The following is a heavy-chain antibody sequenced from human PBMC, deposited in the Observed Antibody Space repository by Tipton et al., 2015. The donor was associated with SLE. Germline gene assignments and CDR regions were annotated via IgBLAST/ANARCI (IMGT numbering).Heavy chain of an antibody. V-gene: IGHV4-39*07. CDR1: GGSISSSSYY. Sequence: TLSLTCTVSGGSISSSSYYWGWIRQPPGKGLEWIGSIYYSGSTYYNPSLKSRVTISVDTSKNRFSLKLSSVTAADTAVYYCARSGTARIAGAGPAFDIWGQGTMVTVSS. D-gene: IGHD6-19*01. CDR2: IYYSGST. J-gene: IGHJ3*02. CDR3: ARSGTARIAGAGPAFDI.